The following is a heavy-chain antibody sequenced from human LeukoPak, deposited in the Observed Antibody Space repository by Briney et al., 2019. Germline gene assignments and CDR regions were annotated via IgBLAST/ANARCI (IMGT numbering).Heavy chain of an antibody. CDR1: GFTFSSYG. CDR2: IWYDGSNK. CDR3: ARDQSLYGDYHFDY. Sequence: PGRSLRLSCATSGFTFSSYGMHWVRQAPGKGLEWVAVIWYDGSNKYYADSVKGRFAISRDNSKNTLFLQMNSLRAEDTAVYYCARDQSLYGDYHFDYWGQGTLVTVSS. V-gene: IGHV3-33*01. J-gene: IGHJ4*02. D-gene: IGHD4-17*01.